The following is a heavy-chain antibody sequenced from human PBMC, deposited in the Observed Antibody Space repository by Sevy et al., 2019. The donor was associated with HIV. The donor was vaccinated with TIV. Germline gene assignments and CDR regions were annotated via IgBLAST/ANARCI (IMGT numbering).Heavy chain of an antibody. CDR1: GGSINSGSYY. CDR2: FYPSGST. CDR3: ARDCSGGSCDPSGFDL. V-gene: IGHV4-61*02. Sequence: SETLSLTCTVSGGSINSGSYYWSWIRQPAGKGLEFIGRFYPSGSTNHNPSLKSRISMSVDTSKNHFSLNLRSVTAADTAVYYCARDCSGGSCDPSGFDLWGQGTQVTVSS. D-gene: IGHD2-15*01. J-gene: IGHJ4*02.